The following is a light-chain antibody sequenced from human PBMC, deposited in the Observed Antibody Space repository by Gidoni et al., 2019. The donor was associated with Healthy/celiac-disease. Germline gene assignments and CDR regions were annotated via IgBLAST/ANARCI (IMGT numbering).Light chain of an antibody. J-gene: IGKJ5*01. V-gene: IGKV1-9*01. Sequence: DIQLTQSPSFLSASVGDRVTITCRASQGISSYLAWYQQKPGKAPKLLIYAASTLQSGVPSRFSGSGSGTEFTLTVGSLQPEEFATYYCQQLNSYPSPFGQXTRLEIK. CDR1: QGISSY. CDR3: QQLNSYPSP. CDR2: AAS.